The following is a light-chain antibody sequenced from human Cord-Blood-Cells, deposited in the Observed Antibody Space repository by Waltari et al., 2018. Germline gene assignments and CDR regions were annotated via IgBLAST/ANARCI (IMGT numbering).Light chain of an antibody. CDR1: NRDAGGYNH. CDR3: CSYAGSYV. Sequence: HSPLSQPRAASGPPGQSVTISCTRTNRDAGGYNHVSWYQQHPGKAPNLMIYDVSKRPSGVPDRFSGSKSGNTASLTISGLQAEDEADYYCCSYAGSYVFGTGTKVTVL. V-gene: IGLV2-11*01. CDR2: DVS. J-gene: IGLJ1*01.